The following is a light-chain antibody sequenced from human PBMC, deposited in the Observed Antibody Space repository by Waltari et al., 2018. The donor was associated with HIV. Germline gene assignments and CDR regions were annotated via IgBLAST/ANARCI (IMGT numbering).Light chain of an antibody. CDR1: NVDVGAFKF. Sequence: QSALTQPASVSGSPGQSITISCPGINVDVGAFKFVSWYQHHPGKAPKLIIYEVHNRPSGVSDRFSGSKSGTSASLTISGLQTADEADYYCTSYTSGSVLFGGGTNLTVL. CDR3: TSYTSGSVL. J-gene: IGLJ2*01. V-gene: IGLV2-14*01. CDR2: EVH.